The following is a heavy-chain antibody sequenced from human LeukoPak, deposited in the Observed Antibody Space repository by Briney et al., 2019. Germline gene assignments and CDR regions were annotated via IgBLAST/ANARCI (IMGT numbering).Heavy chain of an antibody. J-gene: IGHJ4*02. CDR1: GFTFSSYS. CDR3: AREGAPVMVRGATAYYFDY. Sequence: GGSLRLSCAASGFTFSSYSMNWVRQAPGKGLEWVSSISSSSSYIYYADSVKGRFTISRDNAKNSLYLQMNSLRAEDTAVYYCAREGAPVMVRGATAYYFDYWGQGTLVTVSS. CDR2: ISSSSSYI. D-gene: IGHD3-10*01. V-gene: IGHV3-21*01.